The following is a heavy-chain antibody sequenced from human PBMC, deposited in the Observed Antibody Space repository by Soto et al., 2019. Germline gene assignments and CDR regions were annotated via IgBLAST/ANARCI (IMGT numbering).Heavy chain of an antibody. V-gene: IGHV4-59*01. CDR2: IYYSGST. Sequence: QVQLQESGPGLVKPSETLSLTCTVSGGSISSYYWSWIRQPTWKGLEWIGYIYYSGSTNYNPSLKSRVTISVDTSKNQSSLKLSSVTAADTAVYYCARTRQQLGRAAFDIWGQGTMVTVSS. J-gene: IGHJ3*02. CDR3: ARTRQQLGRAAFDI. D-gene: IGHD6-13*01. CDR1: GGSISSYY.